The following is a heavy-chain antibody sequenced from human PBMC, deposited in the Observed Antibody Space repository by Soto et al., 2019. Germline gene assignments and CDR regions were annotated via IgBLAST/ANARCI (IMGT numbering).Heavy chain of an antibody. D-gene: IGHD3-10*01. CDR2: IRPNSLNT. J-gene: IGHJ4*02. Sequence: GGSLRLSCVASGFTFSSFPMTWVRQAPGKGLEWVSAIRPNSLNTHYGDSVKGRFTNSRDNAKNTLSLQMNTLRAEDTVLYFCARDTNYYASGSGVDYWGQEILVTVSS. CDR1: GFTFSSFP. CDR3: ARDTNYYASGSGVDY. V-gene: IGHV3-21*01.